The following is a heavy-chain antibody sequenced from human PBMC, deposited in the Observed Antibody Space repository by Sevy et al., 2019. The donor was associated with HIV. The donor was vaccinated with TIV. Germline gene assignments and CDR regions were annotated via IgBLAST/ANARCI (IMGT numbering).Heavy chain of an antibody. CDR3: TRAHLTNTTFGVVIRKGAFDI. D-gene: IGHD3-3*01. J-gene: IGHJ3*02. CDR1: GFTFGDYA. V-gene: IGHV3-49*03. CDR2: IRSKAYGGTT. Sequence: GGSLRLSCTASGFTFGDYAMSWFRQAPGKGLEWEGFIRSKAYGGTTEYAASVKGRFTISRDDSKSIAYLQMNSLKTEDTAVYYCTRAHLTNTTFGVVIRKGAFDIWGQGTMVTVSS.